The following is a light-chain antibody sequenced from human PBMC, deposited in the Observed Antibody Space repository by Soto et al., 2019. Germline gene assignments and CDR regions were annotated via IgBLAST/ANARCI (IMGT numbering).Light chain of an antibody. J-gene: IGKJ1*01. Sequence: GDIGTITCRASQSISSWLAWYQQKPGKAPKLLIYDASSLESGVPSRFSGSGSGTEFTLTISSLQPDHFANYYCQQYNSYSWTLGQGTKVDIK. V-gene: IGKV1-5*01. CDR3: QQYNSYSWT. CDR1: QSISSW. CDR2: DAS.